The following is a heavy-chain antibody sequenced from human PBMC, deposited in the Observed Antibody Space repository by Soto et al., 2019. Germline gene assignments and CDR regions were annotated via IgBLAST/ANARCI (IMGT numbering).Heavy chain of an antibody. Sequence: SETLPLTCAVSGASVRSTYWWSWVRQPPGKGPEWIGEINHRGSANYNPSLKSRVTISVDISKSQFSLRLTSVTAADTAVYYCARYNAASGTYYFDFWGQGALVTVSS. CDR1: GASVRSTYW. D-gene: IGHD6-13*01. CDR2: INHRGSA. V-gene: IGHV4-4*02. J-gene: IGHJ4*02. CDR3: ARYNAASGTYYFDF.